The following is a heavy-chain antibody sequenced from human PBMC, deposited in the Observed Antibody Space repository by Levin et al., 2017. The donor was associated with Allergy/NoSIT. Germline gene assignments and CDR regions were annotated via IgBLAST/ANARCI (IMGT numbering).Heavy chain of an antibody. J-gene: IGHJ2*01. D-gene: IGHD3-22*01. V-gene: IGHV3-48*01. Sequence: GGSLRLSCAASGFTFSSYSMNWVRQAPGKGLEWVSYISSSSSTIYYADSVKGRFTISRDNAKNSLYLQMNSLRAEDTAVYYCARGPITMIVPYDLWYFDLWGRGTLVTVSS. CDR1: GFTFSSYS. CDR2: ISSSSSTI. CDR3: ARGPITMIVPYDLWYFDL.